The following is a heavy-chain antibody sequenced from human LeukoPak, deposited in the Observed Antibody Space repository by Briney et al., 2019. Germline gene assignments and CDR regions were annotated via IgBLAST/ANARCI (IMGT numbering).Heavy chain of an antibody. V-gene: IGHV5-51*01. J-gene: IGHJ4*02. Sequence: GESLKISCEGSGYSFSSYWVAWVRQMPGKGLEWMGIIYPGNSDTRYSPSFQGQVTISADKSINTAYLQWTSLKASDTAMYYCARRSPYSSSWYLDYWGQGTLVTVSS. CDR3: ARRSPYSSSWYLDY. CDR1: GYSFSSYW. CDR2: IYPGNSDT. D-gene: IGHD6-13*01.